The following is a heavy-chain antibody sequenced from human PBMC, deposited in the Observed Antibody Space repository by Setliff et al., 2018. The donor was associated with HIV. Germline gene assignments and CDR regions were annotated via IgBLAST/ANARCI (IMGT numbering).Heavy chain of an antibody. CDR3: ARHYYTDPFDY. CDR1: GGSISSYY. V-gene: IGHV4-4*08. D-gene: IGHD3-22*01. J-gene: IGHJ4*02. CDR2: IYNGGNT. Sequence: PSETLSLTCTVSGGSISSYYWSWIRQPPGKGLEWFGYIYNGGNTNYNPSLESRVSMSVDTSNSHFSLKLASVTAADTAVYYCARHYYTDPFDYWGQGTLVTVSS.